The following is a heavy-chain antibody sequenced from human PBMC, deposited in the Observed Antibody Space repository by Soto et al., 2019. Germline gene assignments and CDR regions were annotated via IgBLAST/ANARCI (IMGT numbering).Heavy chain of an antibody. J-gene: IGHJ5*02. CDR1: GFTFSSYA. CDR3: ARDLSSPRLRSIVGPWFDP. Sequence: QVQLVESAGGVVQPGRSLRLSCAASGFTFSSYAMHWVRQAPGKGLEWVAVISYDGSNKYYADSVKGRFTISRDNSKNTLYLQMNSLRAEDTAVYYCARDLSSPRLRSIVGPWFDPWGQGTLVTVSS. V-gene: IGHV3-30-3*01. D-gene: IGHD1-26*01. CDR2: ISYDGSNK.